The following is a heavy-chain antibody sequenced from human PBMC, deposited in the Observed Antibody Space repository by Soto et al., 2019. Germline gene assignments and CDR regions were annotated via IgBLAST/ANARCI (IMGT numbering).Heavy chain of an antibody. D-gene: IGHD1-26*01. CDR2: INPNSGGT. V-gene: IGHV1-2*04. Sequence: QVQLVQSGAEVKKPGASVKVSCKASGYTFTGYYMHWVRQAPGQGLEWMGWINPNSGGTNYAQKFQGWVTMTRDTSISTAYMELSRLRSDDTAVYYCAIGNGSYRGAYYFDYWGQGTLVTVSS. J-gene: IGHJ4*02. CDR1: GYTFTGYY. CDR3: AIGNGSYRGAYYFDY.